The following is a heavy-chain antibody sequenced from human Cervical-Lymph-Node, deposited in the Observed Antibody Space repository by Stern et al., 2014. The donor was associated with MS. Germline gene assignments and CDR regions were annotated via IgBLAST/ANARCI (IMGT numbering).Heavy chain of an antibody. CDR1: EYTHNNYL. V-gene: IGHV1-46*02. CDR3: AVRYCSGGRCYSVPDV. D-gene: IGHD2-15*01. Sequence: QVQLVQSGSEVKKPGASVKVSCKASEYTHNNYLIHWVRQAPGQRPDRMGVINPSGATNYAQKVQDRVTMTTDASTSTFYMELSRLRSEDTAVYYCAVRYCSGGRCYSVPDVWGQGTTVIVSS. J-gene: IGHJ6*02. CDR2: INPSGAT.